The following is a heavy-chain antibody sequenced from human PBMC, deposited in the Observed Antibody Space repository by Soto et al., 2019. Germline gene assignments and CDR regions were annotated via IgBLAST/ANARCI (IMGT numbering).Heavy chain of an antibody. D-gene: IGHD6-6*01. CDR2: ISSSSSFI. J-gene: IGHJ4*02. Sequence: GGSLRLSCAASGFTFSSYSMSWVRQAPGKGLEWVSSISSSSSFIYYADSVKGRFTISRDNAKNSLYLQMNSLRADDKAVYYCARYSSSSLFDYWGQGTLVTVSS. CDR3: ARYSSSSLFDY. CDR1: GFTFSSYS. V-gene: IGHV3-21*01.